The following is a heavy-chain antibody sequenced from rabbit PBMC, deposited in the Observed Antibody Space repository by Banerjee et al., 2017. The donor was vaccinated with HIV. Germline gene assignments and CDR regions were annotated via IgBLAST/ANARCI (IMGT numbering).Heavy chain of an antibody. CDR1: GFSFTNKYV. CDR2: IDTADVST. Sequence: QEQLVESGGGLVQPEGSLTLTCTASGFSFTNKYVMCWVRQAPGKGLEWIGCIDTADVSTYYASWVNGRFTISKTSSTTVTLQMTSLTAADTATYFCARYISGSGYYGLWGQGTLVTVS. J-gene: IGHJ3*01. CDR3: ARYISGSGYYGL. D-gene: IGHD1-1*01. V-gene: IGHV1S45*01.